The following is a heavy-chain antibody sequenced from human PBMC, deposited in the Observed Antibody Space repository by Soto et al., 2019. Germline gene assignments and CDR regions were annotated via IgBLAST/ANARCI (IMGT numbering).Heavy chain of an antibody. CDR1: GFTFSSYA. D-gene: IGHD2-21*02. CDR3: ARDYRGVVTLPSDY. V-gene: IGHV3-30-3*01. Sequence: QVQLVESGGGVVQPGRSLRLSCAASGFTFSSYAMHWVRQAPGKGLEWVAVISYDGSNKYYADSVKGRFTISRDNSKNTLYLQMNSLRAGDTAVYYCARDYRGVVTLPSDYWGQGTLVTVSS. CDR2: ISYDGSNK. J-gene: IGHJ4*02.